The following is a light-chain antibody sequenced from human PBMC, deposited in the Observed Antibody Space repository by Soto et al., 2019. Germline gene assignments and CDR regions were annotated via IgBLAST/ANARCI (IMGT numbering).Light chain of an antibody. CDR1: QSISSY. V-gene: IGKV1-39*01. CDR2: AAS. CDR3: QQSHSIPLT. J-gene: IGKJ4*01. Sequence: DIQMTQSPSSLSASVGDRVTITCRASQSISSYLNWYQQKPGKAPKLLIYAASNLPSGVPSRFSGSGFGTDFTLTISSLQPEDFATYYCQQSHSIPLTFGGGTKVDI.